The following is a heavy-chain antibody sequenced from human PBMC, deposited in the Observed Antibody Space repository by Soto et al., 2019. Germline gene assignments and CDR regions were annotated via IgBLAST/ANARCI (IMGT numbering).Heavy chain of an antibody. CDR3: TTGVVPQLEPPDYYYYYMDV. CDR1: GFTFSNAW. D-gene: IGHD1-1*01. V-gene: IGHV3-15*01. J-gene: IGHJ6*03. CDR2: IKSKTDGGTT. Sequence: PGGSLRLSCAASGFTFSNAWMSWVRQAPGKGLEWVGRIKSKTDGGTTDYAAPVKGRFTISRDDSKNTLYLQMNSLKTEDTAVYYCTTGVVPQLEPPDYYYYYMDVWGKGTTVTVSS.